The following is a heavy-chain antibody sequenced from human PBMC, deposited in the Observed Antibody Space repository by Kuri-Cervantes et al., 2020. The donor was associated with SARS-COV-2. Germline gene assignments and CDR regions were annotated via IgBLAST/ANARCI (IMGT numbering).Heavy chain of an antibody. V-gene: IGHV3-21*04. D-gene: IGHD3-22*01. Sequence: GGSLRLSCAASGLSFSSYGMSWVRQAPGKGLEWASSISSSSSYIYYADSVKGRFTISRDNAKNSLYLQMDSLRAEDTAVYYCARGQYWFVSGTYQAMDDAFDVWGRGTVVTVSS. CDR2: ISSSSSYI. CDR3: ARGQYWFVSGTYQAMDDAFDV. J-gene: IGHJ3*01. CDR1: GLSFSSYG.